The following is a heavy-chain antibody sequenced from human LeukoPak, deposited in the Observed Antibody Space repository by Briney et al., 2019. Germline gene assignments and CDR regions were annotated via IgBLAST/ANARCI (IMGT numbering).Heavy chain of an antibody. CDR1: GFTFSSYD. CDR2: IGTAGDT. CDR3: AKDVRAAVAGRNY. D-gene: IGHD6-19*01. V-gene: IGHV3-13*01. J-gene: IGHJ4*02. Sequence: GGSLRLSCAASGFTFSSYDMHWVRQATGKGLEWVSAIGTAGDTYYPGSVKGRFTISRDNSKNTLYLQMNSLRAEDTATYYCAKDVRAAVAGRNYWGQGTLVTVSS.